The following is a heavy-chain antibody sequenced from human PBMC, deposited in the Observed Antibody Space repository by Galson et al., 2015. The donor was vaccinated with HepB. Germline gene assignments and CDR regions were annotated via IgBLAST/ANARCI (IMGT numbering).Heavy chain of an antibody. CDR3: ARGGAFGFDI. CDR1: GFTVSSNY. D-gene: IGHD3-16*01. J-gene: IGHJ3*02. CDR2: IYSGGSI. Sequence: SLRLSCAASGFTVSSNYMSWVRQAPGKGLEWVSVIYSGGSIYYADSVKGRFTISRDNAKNSVYLQMNSLRAEDTAVYYCARGGAFGFDIWGQGTMVTVS. V-gene: IGHV3-53*01.